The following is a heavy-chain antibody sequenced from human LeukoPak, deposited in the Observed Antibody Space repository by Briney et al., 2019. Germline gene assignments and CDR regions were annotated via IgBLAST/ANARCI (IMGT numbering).Heavy chain of an antibody. CDR3: SRIKYGGNSGYHFDY. D-gene: IGHD4-23*01. Sequence: GGSLRLSCSASGFNFNYFAMSRIRQAPGKRLEWVSTIGDSGSGGSYADSVRGRFTISRDNSKNIVYLQMHSLRVDDSAVYYCSRIKYGGNSGYHFDYWGQGTLVTVSS. CDR1: GFNFNYFA. J-gene: IGHJ4*02. V-gene: IGHV3-23*01. CDR2: IGDSGSGG.